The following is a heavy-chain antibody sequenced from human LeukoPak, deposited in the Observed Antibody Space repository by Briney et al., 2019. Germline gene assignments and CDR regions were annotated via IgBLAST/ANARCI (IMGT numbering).Heavy chain of an antibody. CDR2: ISSGGGTI. CDR3: AREEYGDSYPY. V-gene: IGHV3-48*03. CDR1: GFTLSSYE. J-gene: IGHJ4*02. D-gene: IGHD4-17*01. Sequence: GGXXRLSCAASGFTLSSYEMSWVRQAPGKGLEWVSYISSGGGTIYYADSVKGRFTISRDNAKNSLYLQMNSLRADDTAVYYCAREEYGDSYPYWGQGTLVTVSS.